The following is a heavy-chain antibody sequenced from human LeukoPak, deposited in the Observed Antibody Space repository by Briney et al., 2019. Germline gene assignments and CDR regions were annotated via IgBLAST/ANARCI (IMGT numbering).Heavy chain of an antibody. D-gene: IGHD6-19*01. J-gene: IGHJ5*02. V-gene: IGHV4-39*07. CDR3: ARVGQWLVRSNWFDP. CDR1: GGSISSSSYY. CDR2: IYYSGST. Sequence: SETLSLTCTVSGGSISSSSYYWGWIRQPPGKGLEWIGSIYYSGSTYYNPSLKSRVTVSVDTSKNQFSLKLSSVTAADTAVYYRARVGQWLVRSNWFDPWGQGTLVTVSS.